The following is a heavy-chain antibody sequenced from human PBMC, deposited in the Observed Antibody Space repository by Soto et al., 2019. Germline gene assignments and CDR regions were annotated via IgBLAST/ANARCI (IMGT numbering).Heavy chain of an antibody. CDR3: ARDPSRDWYFDL. D-gene: IGHD2-2*01. Sequence: ESGGGVVQPGRSLRLSCAASGFTFRNYGMHWVRQAPGKGLEWVAVIWYDGSLIYYADSVRGRFTISRDNSKNTLFMEMNSLRAEDTAVYYCARDPSRDWYFDLWGRGTLVTGSS. CDR1: GFTFRNYG. J-gene: IGHJ2*01. V-gene: IGHV3-33*01. CDR2: IWYDGSLI.